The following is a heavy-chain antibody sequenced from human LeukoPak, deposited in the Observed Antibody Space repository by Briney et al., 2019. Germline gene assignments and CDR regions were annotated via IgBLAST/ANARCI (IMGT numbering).Heavy chain of an antibody. D-gene: IGHD4-17*01. CDR3: TSEKTTVTTYFDY. J-gene: IGHJ4*02. Sequence: GGSLRLSCTASGFTFGDYAMSWVRQAPGKGLEWVGFIRSKAYGGTTEYAASVKGRFTISRDDSKSIAYLQMNSLKTEDTAVYYCTSEKTTVTTYFDYWGQGTLVTVSS. V-gene: IGHV3-49*04. CDR2: IRSKAYGGTT. CDR1: GFTFGDYA.